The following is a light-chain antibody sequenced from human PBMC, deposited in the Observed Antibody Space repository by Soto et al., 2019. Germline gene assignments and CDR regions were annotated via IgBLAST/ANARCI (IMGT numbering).Light chain of an antibody. CDR2: DAS. CDR1: QSVSTY. V-gene: IGKV3-11*01. CDR3: QQRGNWPRT. Sequence: EIVLTQSPATLSLSPGERATLSCRASQSVSTYVAWYQQKPGQAPRLLIYDASTRATGIPARFSGSGSGTDFTLTISSLEPEDFAVYSCQQRGNWPRTFGQGTKVEIK. J-gene: IGKJ1*01.